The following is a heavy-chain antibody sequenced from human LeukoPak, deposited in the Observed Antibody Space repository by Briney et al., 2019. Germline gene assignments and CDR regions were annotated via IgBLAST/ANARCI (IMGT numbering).Heavy chain of an antibody. J-gene: IGHJ6*02. CDR1: GFTFSSYA. Sequence: PGGSLRLSCAASGFTFSSYAMSWVRQAPGKGLEWVSAITGSGGSTYYADSVKGRFTISRDNSKKTLYLQMNSLRAEDTAVYYCASPIATRQGYYYYGMDVWGQGTAVTVSS. CDR2: ITGSGGST. D-gene: IGHD6-6*01. CDR3: ASPIATRQGYYYYGMDV. V-gene: IGHV3-23*01.